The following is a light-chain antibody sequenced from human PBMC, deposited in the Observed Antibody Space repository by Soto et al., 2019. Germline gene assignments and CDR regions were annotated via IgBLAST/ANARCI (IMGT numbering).Light chain of an antibody. CDR2: DVS. J-gene: IGLJ1*01. CDR1: SSDVGGHNY. CDR3: SSYTSSSTLEV. Sequence: QSALTQPASVSGSPGQSITISCTGTSSDVGGHNYVSWYHQHPGKAPKLMIYDVSNRPSGVSNRFSGSKSGNTASLTISGLQAEDEGDYYCSSYTSSSTLEVFGTGTKLTVL. V-gene: IGLV2-14*03.